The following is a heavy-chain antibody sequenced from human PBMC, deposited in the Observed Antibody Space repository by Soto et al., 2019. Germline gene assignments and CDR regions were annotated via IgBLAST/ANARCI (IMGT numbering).Heavy chain of an antibody. D-gene: IGHD3-22*01. J-gene: IGHJ5*02. Sequence: SETLSLTCTVSGGSISTYYWTWIRQPPGKGLEWIGYIYYSGSTNYNPSLKSRVTISVDTSKNQFSLKLSSVTAADTAVYYCARVSYDSIHLSFDPWGQGTLVTVSS. CDR1: GGSISTYY. CDR2: IYYSGST. V-gene: IGHV4-59*01. CDR3: ARVSYDSIHLSFDP.